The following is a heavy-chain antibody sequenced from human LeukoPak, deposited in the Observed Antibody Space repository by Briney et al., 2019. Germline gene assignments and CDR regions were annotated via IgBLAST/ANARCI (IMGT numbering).Heavy chain of an antibody. V-gene: IGHV3-48*04. Sequence: GGSLRLSCAASGFTFSSYSMNWVRQAPGKGLEWVSYISSRSSTIYYADSVKGRFTISRDNAKNSLSLQMNSLRAEDTAVYYCVRERSVAATDLDSWGQGTLVTVSS. D-gene: IGHD2-15*01. J-gene: IGHJ4*02. CDR1: GFTFSSYS. CDR3: VRERSVAATDLDS. CDR2: ISSRSSTI.